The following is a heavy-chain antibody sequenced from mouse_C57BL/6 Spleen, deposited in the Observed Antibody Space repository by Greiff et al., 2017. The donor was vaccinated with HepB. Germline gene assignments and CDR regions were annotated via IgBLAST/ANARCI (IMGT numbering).Heavy chain of an antibody. CDR1: GFSLTSYG. Sequence: VQRVESGPGLVQPSQSLSITCTVSGFSLTSYGVHWVRQSPGKGLEWLGVIWRGGSTDYNAAFMSRLSITKDNSKSQVFFKMNSLQADDTAIYYCAKNSYDYDGPLDYWGQGTTLTVSS. CDR2: IWRGGST. CDR3: AKNSYDYDGPLDY. V-gene: IGHV2-5*01. J-gene: IGHJ2*01. D-gene: IGHD2-4*01.